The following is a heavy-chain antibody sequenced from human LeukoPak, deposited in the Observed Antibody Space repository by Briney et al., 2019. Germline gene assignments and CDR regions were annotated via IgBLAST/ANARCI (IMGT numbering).Heavy chain of an antibody. J-gene: IGHJ3*02. CDR2: IYYSGST. V-gene: IGHV4-39*07. CDR3: ARELRFLEWFRPDAFDI. Sequence: SETLSLTCTVSGGSISSSSYYWGWIRQPPGKGLEWIGSIYYSGSTYYNPSLKSRVTISVDTSKNQFSLKLSSVTAADTAVYYCARELRFLEWFRPDAFDIWGQGTMVTVSS. D-gene: IGHD3-3*01. CDR1: GGSISSSSYY.